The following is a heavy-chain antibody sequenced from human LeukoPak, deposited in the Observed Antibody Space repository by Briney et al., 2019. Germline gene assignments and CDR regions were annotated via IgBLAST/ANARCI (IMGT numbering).Heavy chain of an antibody. CDR3: ARDRLGMGY. Sequence: SQTLSLTCAISGDTVSSNTADYKWLRLSPSRGLEWLGRTYYRSTWLNDYAPSVRGRITVSPDTSKNQFSLQLNSVTPEDTAVYYCARDRLGMGYWGQGTPVTVSS. CDR1: GDTVSSNTAD. J-gene: IGHJ4*02. V-gene: IGHV6-1*01. D-gene: IGHD7-27*01. CDR2: TYYRSTWLN.